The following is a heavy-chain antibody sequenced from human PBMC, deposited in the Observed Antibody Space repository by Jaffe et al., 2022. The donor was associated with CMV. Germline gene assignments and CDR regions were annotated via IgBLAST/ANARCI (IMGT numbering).Heavy chain of an antibody. V-gene: IGHV3-9*01. J-gene: IGHJ4*02. CDR3: AKDHVVTAMAYYFDY. CDR1: GFTFDDYA. CDR2: ISWNSGSI. Sequence: EVQLVESGGGLVQPGRSLRLSCAASGFTFDDYAMHWVRQAPGKGLEWVSGISWNSGSIGYADSVKGRFTISRDNAKNSLYLQMNSLRAEDTALYYCAKDHVVTAMAYYFDYWGQGTLVTVSS. D-gene: IGHD5-18*01.